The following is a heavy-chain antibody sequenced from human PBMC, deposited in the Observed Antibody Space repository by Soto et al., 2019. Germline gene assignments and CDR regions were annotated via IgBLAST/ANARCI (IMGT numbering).Heavy chain of an antibody. CDR1: GFTFSSYS. CDR3: ASGYCSGGSCYTPRDPFDY. J-gene: IGHJ4*02. CDR2: ISSSSSYI. V-gene: IGHV3-21*01. Sequence: PGGSLRLSCAASGFTFSSYSMNWVRQAPGKGLEWVSSISSSSSYIYYADSVKGRFTISRDNAKNSLYLQMNSLRAEDAAVYYCASGYCSGGSCYTPRDPFDYWGQGTLVTVSS. D-gene: IGHD2-15*01.